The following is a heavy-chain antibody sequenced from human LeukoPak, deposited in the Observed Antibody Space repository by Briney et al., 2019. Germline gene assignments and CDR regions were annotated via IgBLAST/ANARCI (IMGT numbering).Heavy chain of an antibody. CDR2: INPNSGGT. D-gene: IGHD3-22*01. J-gene: IGHJ3*02. V-gene: IGHV1-2*02. Sequence: ASVKVSFKSTGYTFTGYYMHWVRQPPGQGLEWMGWINPNSGGTNYAQQFQGRVTMTRDTYISTAYLELSRLRSDDTALYYCARSYYYDSSGYYDAAFDIWGQGTMVTVSS. CDR3: ARSYYYDSSGYYDAAFDI. CDR1: GYTFTGYY.